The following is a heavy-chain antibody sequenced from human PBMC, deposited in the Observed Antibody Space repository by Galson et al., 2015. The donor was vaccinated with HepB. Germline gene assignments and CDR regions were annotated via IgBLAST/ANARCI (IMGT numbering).Heavy chain of an antibody. J-gene: IGHJ6*02. D-gene: IGHD5-18*01. Sequence: SLRLSCAASGFTFSSYGMHWVRQAPGKGLEWVAVISYDGSDKYYADSVKGRFTISRDNSKNTLYLQMNSLRAEDTAVYYCAKRFYKWDTAMGLRMDVWGQGTTVTVSS. CDR2: ISYDGSDK. CDR1: GFTFSSYG. V-gene: IGHV3-30*18. CDR3: AKRFYKWDTAMGLRMDV.